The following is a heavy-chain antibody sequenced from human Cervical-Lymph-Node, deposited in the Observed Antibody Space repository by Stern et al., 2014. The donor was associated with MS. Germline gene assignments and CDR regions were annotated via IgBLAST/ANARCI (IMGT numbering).Heavy chain of an antibody. J-gene: IGHJ4*02. CDR1: GYNFTRYA. D-gene: IGHD6-13*01. CDR2: INTNTEHT. Sequence: VQLLESGSELKKPGASVKISCKATGYNFTRYAMNWVRQAPGQGLEWMGWINTNTEHTTSARGFTGRFVFSLDTSVSTAFLQISSLKTEDTAVYYCARPIGAADHAFDHWGQGTLVTVSS. CDR3: ARPIGAADHAFDH. V-gene: IGHV7-4-1*02.